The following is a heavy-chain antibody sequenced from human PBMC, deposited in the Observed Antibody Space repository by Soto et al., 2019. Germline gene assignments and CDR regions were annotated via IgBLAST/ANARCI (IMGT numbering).Heavy chain of an antibody. CDR3: VKDGGYCSSATCYSPRNHYFDS. J-gene: IGHJ4*02. Sequence: LRLSCVASGFSFSDYWMSWVRQAPGKGPEWVANIKFDGSVKQYVDSVRGRFSISRDNFRNSLFLQMNSLRAGDTAIYYCVKDGGYCSSATCYSPRNHYFDSWGQGTLVTV. CDR2: IKFDGSVK. D-gene: IGHD2-2*01. CDR1: GFSFSDYW. V-gene: IGHV3-7*03.